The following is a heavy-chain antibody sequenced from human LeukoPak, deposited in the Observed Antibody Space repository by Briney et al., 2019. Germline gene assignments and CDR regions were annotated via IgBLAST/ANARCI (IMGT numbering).Heavy chain of an antibody. Sequence: ASVKVSCKASGYTFTSYGISWVRQAPGQGLEWMGWISAYNGNTNYAQKLQGRVTMTTDTSTSTAYMELRSPRSDDTAVYYCARDSPTSSPYYYDSRPYYYGMDVWGQETTVTVSS. CDR1: GYTFTSYG. CDR2: ISAYNGNT. V-gene: IGHV1-18*01. J-gene: IGHJ6*02. CDR3: ARDSPTSSPYYYDSRPYYYGMDV. D-gene: IGHD3-22*01.